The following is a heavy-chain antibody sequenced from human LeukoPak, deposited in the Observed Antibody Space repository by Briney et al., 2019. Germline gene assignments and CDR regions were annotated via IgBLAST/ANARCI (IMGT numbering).Heavy chain of an antibody. V-gene: IGHV4-4*07. CDR3: AREGGYYDSSGIPNDAFDI. Sequence: SETLSLTCTVSGGSISSYYWSWIRQPAGKGLEWIGRIYTSGSTNYNPSLKSRVTMPVDTSKNQFSLKLSSVTAADTAVYYCAREGGYYDSSGIPNDAFDIWGQGTMVTVSS. CDR1: GGSISSYY. CDR2: IYTSGST. J-gene: IGHJ3*02. D-gene: IGHD3-22*01.